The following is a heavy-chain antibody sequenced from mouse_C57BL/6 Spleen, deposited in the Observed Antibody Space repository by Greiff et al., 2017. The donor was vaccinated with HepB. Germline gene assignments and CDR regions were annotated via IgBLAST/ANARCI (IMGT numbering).Heavy chain of an antibody. Sequence: EVHLVESGGGLVKPGGSLKLSCAASGFTFSSYAMSWVRQTPEKRLEWVATISDGGSYTYYPDNVKGRFTISRDNAKNNLYLQMSHLKSEDTAMYYCAREYYYGSSAIDYWGQGTTLTVSS. CDR1: GFTFSSYA. V-gene: IGHV5-4*01. J-gene: IGHJ2*01. CDR3: AREYYYGSSAIDY. CDR2: ISDGGSYT. D-gene: IGHD1-1*01.